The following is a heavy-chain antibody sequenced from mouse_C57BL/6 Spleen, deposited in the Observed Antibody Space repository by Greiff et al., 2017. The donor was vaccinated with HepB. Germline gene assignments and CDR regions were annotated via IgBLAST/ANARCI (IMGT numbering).Heavy chain of an antibody. D-gene: IGHD4-1*01. CDR3: ARERAGTWRGFDY. J-gene: IGHJ2*01. V-gene: IGHV1-69*01. Sequence: VQLQQPGAELVMPGASVKLSCKASGYTFTSYWMHWVKQRPGQGLEWIGEIDPSDSYTNYNQKFKGKSTLTVDKSSSTAYMQLSSLTSEDSAVYYCARERAGTWRGFDYWGQGTTLTVSS. CDR1: GYTFTSYW. CDR2: IDPSDSYT.